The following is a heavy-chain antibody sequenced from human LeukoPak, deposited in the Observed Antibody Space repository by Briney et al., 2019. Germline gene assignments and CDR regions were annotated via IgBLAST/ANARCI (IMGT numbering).Heavy chain of an antibody. Sequence: GASVKVSCKASGYTFTSYGISWVRQAPGQGLEWMGWISADNGNTNYAQKLQGRVTMTTDTSTSTAYMELRSLRSDDTAVYYCARWGRLDRSRTVVSRFLELVYWGQGTLVTVSS. CDR2: ISADNGNT. D-gene: IGHD3-3*01. V-gene: IGHV1-18*01. CDR3: ARWGRLDRSRTVVSRFLELVY. CDR1: GYTFTSYG. J-gene: IGHJ4*02.